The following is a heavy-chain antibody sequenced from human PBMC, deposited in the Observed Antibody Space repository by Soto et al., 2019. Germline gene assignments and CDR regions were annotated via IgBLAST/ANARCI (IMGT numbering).Heavy chain of an antibody. V-gene: IGHV3-7*01. Sequence: XXSLRLSCAASGFTFSNYWMAWVRQAPGKELESAXNINQXRSDKSYVASXXGRLTTSXXNTKNSVYMKMNSMRGADTAVYYCCRGYGSFHSWGQGTLVTVSS. J-gene: IGHJ4*02. D-gene: IGHD4-17*01. CDR3: CRGYGSFHS. CDR2: INQXRSDK. CDR1: GFTFSNYW.